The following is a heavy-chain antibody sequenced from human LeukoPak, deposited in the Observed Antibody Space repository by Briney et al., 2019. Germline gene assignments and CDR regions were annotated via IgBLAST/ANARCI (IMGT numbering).Heavy chain of an antibody. J-gene: IGHJ4*02. CDR3: ARTYGSGSLDY. CDR1: GFTFSNHN. D-gene: IGHD2-15*01. CDR2: ISGRGEAI. Sequence: GGSLRLSCAASGFTFSNHNMDWVRQAPGKGLEWISYISGRGEAIFYADSVQGRFTISRVNAKNSIYLQMNGLTAEDTAVYYCARTYGSGSLDYGGQGTLVTVSS. V-gene: IGHV3-48*01.